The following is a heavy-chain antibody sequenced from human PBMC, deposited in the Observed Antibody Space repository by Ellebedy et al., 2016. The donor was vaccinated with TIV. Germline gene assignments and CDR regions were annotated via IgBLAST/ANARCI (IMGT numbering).Heavy chain of an antibody. Sequence: GGSLRLSXGASGFTFSSYSMNWLRQAPGKGLEWVSYIASSSSTIYYADSVKGRFTISRDNARSSPYLQLNSLGAEDTAVYYCARGRYNWNDAGYFDSWGQGTLVTVSS. CDR2: IASSSSTI. D-gene: IGHD1-1*01. CDR3: ARGRYNWNDAGYFDS. J-gene: IGHJ4*02. V-gene: IGHV3-48*04. CDR1: GFTFSSYS.